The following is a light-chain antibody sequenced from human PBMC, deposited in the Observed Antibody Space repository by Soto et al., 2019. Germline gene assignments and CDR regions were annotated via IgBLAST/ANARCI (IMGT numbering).Light chain of an antibody. V-gene: IGKV3-11*01. J-gene: IGKJ1*01. CDR3: QQRSNWPRT. CDR2: EAS. CDR1: QSLSNY. Sequence: EIVLTQSPATLSLSPGERATLSCWASQSLSNYLDWYQQKPGQAPRLLIYEASNRATGIPARFSGSGSGTDYTLTISSLEPEDFAVYYCQQRSNWPRTFGQGTKVDIK.